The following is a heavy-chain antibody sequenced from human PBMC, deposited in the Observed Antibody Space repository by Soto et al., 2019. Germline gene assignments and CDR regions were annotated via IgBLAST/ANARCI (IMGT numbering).Heavy chain of an antibody. J-gene: IGHJ6*03. CDR1: GYTFTGYY. D-gene: IGHD1-20*01. CDR2: INPNSGGT. CDR3: ARAGPITGTDEYYYYYYMDV. V-gene: IGHV1-2*04. Sequence: ASVKVSCKASGYTFTGYYMHWVRQAPGQGLEWMGWINPNSGGTNYAQKFQGWDTMTRATSISTAYMELSRLRSDDTAVYYCARAGPITGTDEYYYYYYMDVWGKGTTVTVSS.